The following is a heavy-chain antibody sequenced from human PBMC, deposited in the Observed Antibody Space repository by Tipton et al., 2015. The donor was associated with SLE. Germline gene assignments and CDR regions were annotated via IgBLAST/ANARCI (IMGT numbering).Heavy chain of an antibody. CDR3: AKDLLAYSSGWTEGY. J-gene: IGHJ4*02. D-gene: IGHD6-19*01. V-gene: IGHV3-23*01. CDR2: IRGSGATT. Sequence: SLRLSCEASGFTFSSYAMTWVRQAPGKGLEWVSSIRGSGATTYYADSVKGRFTISRDNSKNTLYLQMNSLRAEDTAVYYCAKDLLAYSSGWTEGYWGQGTLVTVSS. CDR1: GFTFSSYA.